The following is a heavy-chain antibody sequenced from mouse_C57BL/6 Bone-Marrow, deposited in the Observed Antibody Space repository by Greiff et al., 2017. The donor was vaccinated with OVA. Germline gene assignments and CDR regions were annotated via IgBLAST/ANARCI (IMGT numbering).Heavy chain of an antibody. CDR1: GYAFSSSW. J-gene: IGHJ2*01. D-gene: IGHD2-3*01. CDR2: IYPGDGDT. Sequence: QVQLQQSGPELVKPGASVKISCKASGYAFSSSWMNWVKQRPGKGLEWIGRIYPGDGDTNYNGKFKGKATLTADKSSSTAYMQLSSLTSEDSAVYFCAIYDGSNFDYWGQGTTLTVSS. V-gene: IGHV1-82*01. CDR3: AIYDGSNFDY.